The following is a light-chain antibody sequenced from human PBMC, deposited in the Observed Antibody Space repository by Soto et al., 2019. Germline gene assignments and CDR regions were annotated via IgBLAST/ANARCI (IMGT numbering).Light chain of an antibody. CDR1: QNLGTLY. CDR2: SAS. V-gene: IGKV3-20*01. J-gene: IGKJ1*01. Sequence: EIVMTQSPPTLSLSPGERGTLSCRASQNLGTLYLAWFQQKSGQAPRLLIYSASRRATGIPDRFTGSGSGTDFTLTINRVEPEDFAVYFCQQYAGSPRTFGQGTKVDIK. CDR3: QQYAGSPRT.